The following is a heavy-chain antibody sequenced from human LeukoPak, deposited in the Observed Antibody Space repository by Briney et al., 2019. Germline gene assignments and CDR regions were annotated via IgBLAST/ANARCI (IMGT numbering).Heavy chain of an antibody. Sequence: SETLSLTCAAYGGSFSGYYWSWIRQPPGKGLEWIGEINHSGSTNYNPSLKSRVTISVDTSKNQFSLKLSSVTAADTAVYYCARSRPYYDSSGYYYGFDYWGQGTLVTVSS. J-gene: IGHJ4*02. V-gene: IGHV4-34*01. CDR3: ARSRPYYDSSGYYYGFDY. CDR2: INHSGST. D-gene: IGHD3-22*01. CDR1: GGSFSGYY.